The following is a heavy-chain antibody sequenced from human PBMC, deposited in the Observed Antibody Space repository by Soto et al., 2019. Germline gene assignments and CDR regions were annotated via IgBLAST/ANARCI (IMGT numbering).Heavy chain of an antibody. V-gene: IGHV1-8*01. Sequence: GVSVKVSCKASGYTFTSYDINWVRQATGQGLEWMGWMNPNSGNTGYAQKFQGRVTMTRNTSISAAYMELSSLRSEDTAVYYCARFIAAAGLFYSDYWGQGTLVTVSS. CDR1: GYTFTSYD. D-gene: IGHD6-13*01. J-gene: IGHJ4*02. CDR3: ARFIAAAGLFYSDY. CDR2: MNPNSGNT.